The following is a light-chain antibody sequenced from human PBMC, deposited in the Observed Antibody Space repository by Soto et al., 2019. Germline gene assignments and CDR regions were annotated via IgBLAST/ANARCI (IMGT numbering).Light chain of an antibody. Sequence: EIVLTQSPDTLSLSPGERAALSCRASQSVRDNFLAWYQQKPGQSPMLLIYAATSRATGIPERFSGSGSETDFTLTIYRLEPEDFAVYYCQQYGSSPYTFGQGTKVEIK. V-gene: IGKV3-20*01. J-gene: IGKJ2*01. CDR3: QQYGSSPYT. CDR1: QSVRDNF. CDR2: AAT.